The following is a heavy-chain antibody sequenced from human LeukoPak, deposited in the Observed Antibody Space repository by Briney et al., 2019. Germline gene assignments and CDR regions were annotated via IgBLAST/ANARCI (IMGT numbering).Heavy chain of an antibody. V-gene: IGHV5-10-1*01. CDR3: ARRLLGSRWPDDY. D-gene: IGHD6-13*01. Sequence: RHGESLKISCTGPGYSFTSSWINWVRLMPGKGLEWIGRIDPTDSYTDYSPSFQGHVTISADKSINTAYLQWSSLKASDTAIYYCARRLLGSRWPDDYWGQGTLVTVSS. J-gene: IGHJ4*02. CDR1: GYSFTSSW. CDR2: IDPTDSYT.